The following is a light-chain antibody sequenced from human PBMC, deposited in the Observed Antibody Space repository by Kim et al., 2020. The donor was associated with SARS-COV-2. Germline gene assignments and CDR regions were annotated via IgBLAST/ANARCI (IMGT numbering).Light chain of an antibody. V-gene: IGLV3-9*01. CDR3: QVWDSSTV. J-gene: IGLJ3*02. Sequence: VSVARGQTARSTCGGNNIGSKNVHWYQQKPGQAPVLVIYRDSNRPSGIPERFSGSNSGNTATLTISRAQAGDEADYYCQVWDSSTVFGGGTQLTVL. CDR1: NIGSKN. CDR2: RDS.